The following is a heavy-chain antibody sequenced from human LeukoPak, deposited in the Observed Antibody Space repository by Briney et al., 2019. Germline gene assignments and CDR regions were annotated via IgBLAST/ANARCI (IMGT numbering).Heavy chain of an antibody. Sequence: GASVNVSCKASGYTFTSYDINWVRQATGQGLEWMGWMNPNSGNTGYAQKFQGRVTMTRNTSISTAYMELSSLRSEDTAVYYCARGRPFGEIPSYWGQGTLVTVSS. J-gene: IGHJ4*02. D-gene: IGHD3-10*01. CDR1: GYTFTSYD. V-gene: IGHV1-8*01. CDR2: MNPNSGNT. CDR3: ARGRPFGEIPSY.